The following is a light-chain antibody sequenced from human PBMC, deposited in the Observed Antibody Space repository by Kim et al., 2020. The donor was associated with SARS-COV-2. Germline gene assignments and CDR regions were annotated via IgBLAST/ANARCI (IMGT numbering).Light chain of an antibody. CDR1: QYVSTW. CDR2: GAS. CDR3: QQTNSFPPLT. Sequence: SVGDRVTSTWRASQYVSTWLAWYQQKPGKAPKLLIYGASTLQSGVPLRFSGSGSGTDFTLTISSLKAEDFGTYYCQQTNSFPPLTFGGGTKVDIK. J-gene: IGKJ4*01. V-gene: IGKV1-12*01.